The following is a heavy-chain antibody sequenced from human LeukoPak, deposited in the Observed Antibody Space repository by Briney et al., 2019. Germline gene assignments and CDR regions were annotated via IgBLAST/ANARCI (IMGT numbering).Heavy chain of an antibody. CDR1: GGSFSGYY. CDR2: INHSGST. CDR3: ARGTTYYYDSSGYSYNFDY. Sequence: PSETLSLTCAVYGGSFSGYYWSWIRQPPGKGLEWIGEINHSGSTNYNPSLKSRVTISVDTSKNQFSLKLSSVTAADTVVYYCARGTTYYYDSSGYSYNFDYWGQGTLVTVSS. V-gene: IGHV4-34*01. D-gene: IGHD3-22*01. J-gene: IGHJ4*02.